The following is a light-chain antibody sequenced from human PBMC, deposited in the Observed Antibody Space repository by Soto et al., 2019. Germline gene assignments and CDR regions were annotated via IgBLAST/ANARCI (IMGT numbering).Light chain of an antibody. V-gene: IGLV1-51*01. CDR1: SSNIGNNY. CDR3: GTWDSSLSAWV. CDR2: DNN. J-gene: IGLJ3*02. Sequence: QSVLTQPPSVSATPGQKVTISCFGSSSNIGNNYVSWYQQFPGTAPKVLIYDNNKRPSGIPDRFSGSKSGTSATLGITGLQTGDEADYYCGTWDSSLSAWVFGGGTKVTVL.